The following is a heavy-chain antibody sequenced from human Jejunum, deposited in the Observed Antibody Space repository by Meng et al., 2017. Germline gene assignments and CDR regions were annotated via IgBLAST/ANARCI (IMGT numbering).Heavy chain of an antibody. CDR3: ATHFLDNSGYYPGF. D-gene: IGHD3-22*01. J-gene: IGHJ4*02. Sequence: SCAASRFIFSAYEMIWVRQAPGKGLEWVSYISSRGSSTQYADSVKGRFTISRDNAKNSLYLQMNSLTVADTGIYYCATHFLDNSGYYPGFWGQGTLVTVSS. CDR1: RFIFSAYE. CDR2: ISSRGSST. V-gene: IGHV3-48*03.